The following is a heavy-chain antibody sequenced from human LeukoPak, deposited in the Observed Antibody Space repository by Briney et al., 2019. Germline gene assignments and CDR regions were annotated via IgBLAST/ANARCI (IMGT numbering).Heavy chain of an antibody. J-gene: IGHJ4*02. Sequence: GRSLRLSCAASGFTFSSYAMHWVRQAPGKGLEWVAVISYDGSNKYYADSVKGRFTISRDNSKNTLYLQMNSLRAEDTAVYYCARARYYYDSSGYHYDYWGQGTLVTVSS. CDR3: ARARYYYDSSGYHYDY. CDR2: ISYDGSNK. D-gene: IGHD3-22*01. CDR1: GFTFSSYA. V-gene: IGHV3-30*04.